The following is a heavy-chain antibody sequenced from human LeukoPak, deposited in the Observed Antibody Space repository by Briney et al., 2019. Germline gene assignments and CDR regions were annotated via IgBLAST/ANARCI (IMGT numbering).Heavy chain of an antibody. J-gene: IGHJ4*02. V-gene: IGHV2-26*01. Sequence: AGPVLVKPTETLTLTCTFSGFSLSSPKMGVSWVRQPPGKALEWLAHIFSSDTKYYSTSLKSRLTISKDTSKSQVVLTMTNMDPVDTATYYCARIPDTTTTVSGFDYWGLGTLVTVSS. D-gene: IGHD4-11*01. CDR1: GFSLSSPKMG. CDR3: ARIPDTTTTVSGFDY. CDR2: IFSSDTK.